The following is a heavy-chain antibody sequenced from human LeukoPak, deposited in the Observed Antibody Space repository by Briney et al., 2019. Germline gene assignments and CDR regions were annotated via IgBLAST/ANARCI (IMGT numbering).Heavy chain of an antibody. D-gene: IGHD3-9*01. J-gene: IGHJ4*02. CDR2: ISSNGGST. V-gene: IGHV3-64D*06. CDR1: GFTFSSYT. Sequence: QPGGSLRLSCSASGFTFSSYTMHWVRQAPGKGLEYVSAISSNGGSTYYADSVKGRFTISRDNSKNTLYLQMSSLRAEDTAVYYCVKGEYYDILTGYCDYWGQGTLVTVSS. CDR3: VKGEYYDILTGYCDY.